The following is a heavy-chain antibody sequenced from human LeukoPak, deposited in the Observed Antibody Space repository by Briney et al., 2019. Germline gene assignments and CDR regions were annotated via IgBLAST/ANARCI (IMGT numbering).Heavy chain of an antibody. Sequence: PSETLSLTCAVSGASVSSSYWSWIRQPPGKGLEWIGEINHGGGTIYNATLQSRVTISQDTSKNQISLKVTSVTAADTAVYYCGRGPTGNAFPLWGQGTMVTVSS. J-gene: IGHJ3*01. V-gene: IGHV4-34*01. CDR3: GRGPTGNAFPL. CDR1: GASVSSSY. D-gene: IGHD4-17*01. CDR2: INHGGGT.